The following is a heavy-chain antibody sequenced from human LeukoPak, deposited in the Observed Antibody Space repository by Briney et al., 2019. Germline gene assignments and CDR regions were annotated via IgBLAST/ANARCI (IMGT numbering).Heavy chain of an antibody. CDR2: IKYDGSNK. V-gene: IGHV3-30*02. Sequence: GGSLRLSCAASGFNFSIYGMHWVRQAPGKGLEWVGFIKYDGSNKYYGDPAKGRFTISRDKSKNTLYLQMNGLRAEDTAVYYCAKDLGITVARIGSFDSWGQGTLVTVSS. CDR3: AKDLGITVARIGSFDS. CDR1: GFNFSIYG. J-gene: IGHJ4*02. D-gene: IGHD6-19*01.